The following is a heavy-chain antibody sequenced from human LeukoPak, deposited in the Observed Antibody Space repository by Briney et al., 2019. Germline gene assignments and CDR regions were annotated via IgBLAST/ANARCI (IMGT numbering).Heavy chain of an antibody. V-gene: IGHV1-24*01. J-gene: IGHJ4*02. CDR3: ATDLNTVTFDY. Sequence: AASVKVSCKVSGYTLTELSMHWVRQAPGKGLELMGGFDPEDGETIYAQKFRGRVTMTEDTSTDTAYMELSSLRSEDTAVYYCATDLNTVTFDYWGQGTLVTVSS. CDR2: FDPEDGET. D-gene: IGHD4-17*01. CDR1: GYTLTELS.